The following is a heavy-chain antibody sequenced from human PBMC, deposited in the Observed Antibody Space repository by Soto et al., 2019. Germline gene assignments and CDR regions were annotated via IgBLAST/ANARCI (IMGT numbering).Heavy chain of an antibody. Sequence: GGSLRLSCAASGFTFSSYGMHWVRQAPGKGLEWVAVIWYDGSNKYYEDSVKGRFTISRDNSKNTLYLQMNSLRAEDTAVYYCARQLIEPQWLAYTGFNYYYYYYMDVWGKGTTVTVSS. CDR3: ARQLIEPQWLAYTGFNYYYYYYMDV. CDR2: IWYDGSNK. J-gene: IGHJ6*03. D-gene: IGHD6-19*01. V-gene: IGHV3-33*01. CDR1: GFTFSSYG.